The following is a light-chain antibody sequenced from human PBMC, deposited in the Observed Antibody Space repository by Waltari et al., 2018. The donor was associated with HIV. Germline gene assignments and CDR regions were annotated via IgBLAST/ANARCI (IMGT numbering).Light chain of an antibody. CDR2: ADN. CDR1: NSNIGAGYD. J-gene: IGLJ2*01. Sequence: QSVLTQPPSVSGAPGQRVSISCTGNNSNIGAGYDVHWYQQLPGTAPKLLIYADNNRPSGVPDRFSGSKSGTSASLAIAGLQAEDEADYYCQSYDSSLSAYVVFGGGTKLTVL. CDR3: QSYDSSLSAYVV. V-gene: IGLV1-40*01.